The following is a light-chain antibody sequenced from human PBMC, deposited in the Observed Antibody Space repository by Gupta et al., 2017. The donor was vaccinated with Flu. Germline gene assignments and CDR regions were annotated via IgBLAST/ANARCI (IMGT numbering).Light chain of an antibody. Sequence: IAISCTGTSSDVGRFNLVSWYQQYPVKAPKLIIYEGSRRPAGVSNRFSGSKAGNTASLTISVLQAEDEADYYCCSYAGSDVYVFGTGTKVTVL. CDR2: EGS. V-gene: IGLV2-23*01. CDR3: CSYAGSDVYV. CDR1: SSDVGRFNL. J-gene: IGLJ1*01.